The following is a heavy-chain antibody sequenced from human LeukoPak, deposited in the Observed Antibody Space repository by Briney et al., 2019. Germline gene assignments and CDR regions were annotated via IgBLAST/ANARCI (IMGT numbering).Heavy chain of an antibody. D-gene: IGHD6-19*01. CDR3: AKDGYSSGLYSNC. CDR1: GFTFSSYA. V-gene: IGHV3-23*01. Sequence: PGGSLRLSCAAPGFTFSSYAMTWVRQAPGKGLEWVSAISGSGGSTYYADSVKGRFTISRDNSRNTLYLQMNSLRAEDTAVYYCAKDGYSSGLYSNCWGQGTLVTVSS. J-gene: IGHJ4*02. CDR2: ISGSGGST.